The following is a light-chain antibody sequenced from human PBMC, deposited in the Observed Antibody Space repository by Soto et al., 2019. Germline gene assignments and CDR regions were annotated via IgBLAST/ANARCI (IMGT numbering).Light chain of an antibody. CDR1: SSDVGGYNY. Sequence: QSVLTQPPSASGSPGQSVTISCTGTSSDVGGYNYVSWYQQHPGKAPKLVIYEVTKRPSGVPDRFSGSKSGNTASLTVSGLQAEDEADFYCSSYGGSNNVVFGGGTKLTVL. CDR2: EVT. CDR3: SSYGGSNNVV. J-gene: IGLJ3*02. V-gene: IGLV2-8*01.